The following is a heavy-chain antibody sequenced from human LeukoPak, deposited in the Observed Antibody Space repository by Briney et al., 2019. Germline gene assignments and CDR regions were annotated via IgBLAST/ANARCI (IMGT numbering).Heavy chain of an antibody. D-gene: IGHD2-15*01. J-gene: IGHJ3*02. CDR2: ILPIFGTT. V-gene: IGHV1-69*13. Sequence: SVKVSCKASEYTFTGYYIHWVRQAPGQGLEWMGGILPIFGTTNYAQKFQARVTITADESTSTAYMEMSSLRSEDTAVYYCGRVSCGGNCYSLIGTFDIWGQGTMVTVSS. CDR1: EYTFTGYY. CDR3: GRVSCGGNCYSLIGTFDI.